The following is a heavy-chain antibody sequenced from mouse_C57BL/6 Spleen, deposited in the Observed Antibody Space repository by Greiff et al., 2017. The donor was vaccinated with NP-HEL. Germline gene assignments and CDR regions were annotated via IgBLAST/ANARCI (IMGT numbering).Heavy chain of an antibody. CDR2: INPNNGGT. V-gene: IGHV1-26*01. CDR3: ARDYYGSRRDY. Sequence: VQLQQSGPELVKPGASVKISCKASGFTFTDYYMNWVKQSHGKSLEWIGDINPNNGGTSYNQKFKGKATLTVDKSSSTAYMELRSLTSEDSAVYYCARDYYGSRRDYWGQGTTLTVSS. CDR1: GFTFTDYY. D-gene: IGHD1-1*01. J-gene: IGHJ2*01.